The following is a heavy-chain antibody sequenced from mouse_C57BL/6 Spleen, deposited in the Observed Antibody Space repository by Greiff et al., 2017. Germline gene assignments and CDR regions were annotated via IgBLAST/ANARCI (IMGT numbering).Heavy chain of an antibody. CDR3: ASLDYDDGFAY. J-gene: IGHJ3*01. CDR2: IRNKANGSTT. D-gene: IGHD2-4*01. Sequence: EVQRVESGGGLVQPGGSLSLSCAASGFTFTAYYMSWFRQPPGPALEWLGFIRNKANGSTTEYRASVKGRFTISRENSQSILYLQMNALRAEDRATYDCASLDYDDGFAYWGQGTLGTVSA. CDR1: GFTFTAYY. V-gene: IGHV7-3*01.